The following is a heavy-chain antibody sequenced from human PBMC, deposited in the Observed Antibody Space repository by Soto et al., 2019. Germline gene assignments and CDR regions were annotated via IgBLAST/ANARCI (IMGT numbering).Heavy chain of an antibody. CDR1: GFTFSSYG. V-gene: IGHV3-33*01. Sequence: QVQLVESGGGVVQPGRSLRLSCAASGFTFSSYGMHWVRQAPGKGLEWVAVIWYDGSNKYYADSVKGRFTISRDNSKNTLYLQMNSVRAEDTAVYYCARDKKYGDYVSLYYYGMDVWGQGTTVTVSS. D-gene: IGHD4-17*01. CDR3: ARDKKYGDYVSLYYYGMDV. CDR2: IWYDGSNK. J-gene: IGHJ6*02.